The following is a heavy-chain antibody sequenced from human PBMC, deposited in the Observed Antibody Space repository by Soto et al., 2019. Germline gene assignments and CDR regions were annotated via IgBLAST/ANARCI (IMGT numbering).Heavy chain of an antibody. CDR3: ARGVVQGGSSGGQYYYYYGMDV. CDR1: GGSISSYY. V-gene: IGHV4-59*01. J-gene: IGHJ6*02. CDR2: IYYSGST. D-gene: IGHD2-15*01. Sequence: LSLTCTVSGGSISSYYWSWIRQPPGKGLEWIGYIYYSGSTNYNPSLKSRVTISVDTSKSQFSLKLSSVTAADTAVYYCARGVVQGGSSGGQYYYYYGMDVWGQGTTVTVSS.